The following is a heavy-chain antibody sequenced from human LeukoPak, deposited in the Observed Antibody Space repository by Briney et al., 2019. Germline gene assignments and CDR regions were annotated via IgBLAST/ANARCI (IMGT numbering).Heavy chain of an antibody. Sequence: SQTLSPTCAISGDSVSSNDATWNWIRQSPSRGLEWLGRTYYRSEWYNNYAVSVKSRITINPDTSKNQFSLQLNSVTPEDTALYYCARGGVGSKNNVFDIWGQGTMVAVSS. CDR1: GDSVSSNDAT. V-gene: IGHV6-1*01. CDR3: ARGGVGSKNNVFDI. D-gene: IGHD1-26*01. J-gene: IGHJ3*02. CDR2: TYYRSEWYN.